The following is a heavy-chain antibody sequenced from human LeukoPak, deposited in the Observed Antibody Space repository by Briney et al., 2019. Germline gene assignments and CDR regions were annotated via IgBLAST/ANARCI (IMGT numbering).Heavy chain of an antibody. J-gene: IGHJ1*01. CDR2: VSSNGATT. CDR1: GFSFDRYE. Sequence: GGSLRLSCATSGFSFDRYEMTWVRRAPGKGLEWIAYVSSNGATTYYADSVRGRFSVSRDNAKTSLSLQMNSLRVEDTAVYYCATGGEASGTYSGHWGQGTLVTVFS. D-gene: IGHD1-26*01. CDR3: ATGGEASGTYSGH. V-gene: IGHV3-48*03.